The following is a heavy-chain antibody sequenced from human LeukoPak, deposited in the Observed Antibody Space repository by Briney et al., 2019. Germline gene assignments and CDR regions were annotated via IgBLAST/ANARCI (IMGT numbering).Heavy chain of an antibody. J-gene: IGHJ2*01. CDR3: AKGSSIAARAEYFDL. D-gene: IGHD6-6*01. V-gene: IGHV3-23*01. Sequence: PGGSLRLSCAASGFSFSSYAMSWVRQAPGKGLEWVSAISGSGGSTYYADSVKGRFTISRDNSKNTLYLQMNSLRAEDTAVYYCAKGSSIAARAEYFDLWGRGTLVTVSS. CDR2: ISGSGGST. CDR1: GFSFSSYA.